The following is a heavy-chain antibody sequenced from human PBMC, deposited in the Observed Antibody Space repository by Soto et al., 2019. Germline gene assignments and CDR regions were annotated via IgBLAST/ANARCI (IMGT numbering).Heavy chain of an antibody. CDR2: ISSSSSTI. Sequence: PGGSLRLSCAASGFTFSDHYMTWIRQPPGKGLEWVSYISSSSSTIYYADSVKGRFTISRDNAKNSLYLQMNSLRAEDTAVYYCARHPERIAQIGWFDPWGQGTLVTVSS. J-gene: IGHJ5*02. D-gene: IGHD6-13*01. V-gene: IGHV3-11*04. CDR3: ARHPERIAQIGWFDP. CDR1: GFTFSDHY.